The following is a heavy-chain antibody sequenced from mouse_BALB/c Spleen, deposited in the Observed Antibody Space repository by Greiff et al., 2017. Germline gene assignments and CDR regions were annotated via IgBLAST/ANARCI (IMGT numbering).Heavy chain of an antibody. CDR3: ARGYGNHPGSMDY. Sequence: EVKVVESGGGLVQPGGSRKLSCAASGFTFSSFGMHWVRQAPEKGLEWVAYISSGSSTIYYGDTVKGRFTISRDNPKNTLFLQMTSLRSEDTAMYYCARGYGNHPGSMDYWGQGTSVTVSS. J-gene: IGHJ4*01. D-gene: IGHD2-10*02. CDR2: ISSGSSTI. CDR1: GFTFSSFG. V-gene: IGHV5-17*02.